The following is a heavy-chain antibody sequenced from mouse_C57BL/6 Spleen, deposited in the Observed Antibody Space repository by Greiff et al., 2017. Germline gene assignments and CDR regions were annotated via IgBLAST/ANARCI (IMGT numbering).Heavy chain of an antibody. CDR2: IDPSDSET. CDR3: AMGIYYDYDGYYFDY. CDR1: GYTFTSYW. D-gene: IGHD2-4*01. J-gene: IGHJ3*01. Sequence: VQLQQPGAELVRPGSSVKLSCKASGYTFTSYWMHWVKQRPIQGLEWIGNIDPSDSETHYNQKFKDKATLTVDKSSSTAYMQLSSLTSEDSAVYYCAMGIYYDYDGYYFDYWGQGTLVTVSA. V-gene: IGHV1-52*01.